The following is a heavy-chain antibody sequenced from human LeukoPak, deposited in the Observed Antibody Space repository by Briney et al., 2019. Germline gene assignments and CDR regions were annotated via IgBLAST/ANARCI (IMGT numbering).Heavy chain of an antibody. J-gene: IGHJ3*02. Sequence: QPGGSLRLSCAASGFTFSSYAMSWVRQAPGKGLEWVSAISGSGGSTYYADSVKGRFTISRDNSKNTLYLQMNSLRAEDTAVYYCAKCLSVRIAVPNDAFDIWGQGTMVTVSS. CDR2: ISGSGGST. V-gene: IGHV3-23*01. CDR1: GFTFSSYA. CDR3: AKCLSVRIAVPNDAFDI. D-gene: IGHD6-19*01.